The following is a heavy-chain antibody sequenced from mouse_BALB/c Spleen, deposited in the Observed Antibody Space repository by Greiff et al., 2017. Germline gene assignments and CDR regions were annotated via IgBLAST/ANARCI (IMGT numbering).Heavy chain of an antibody. D-gene: IGHD2-4*01. V-gene: IGHV2-6-7*01. Sequence: VMLVESGPGLVAPSQSLSITCTVSGFSLTGYGVNWVRQPPGKGLEWLGMIWGDGSTDYNSALKSRLSISKDNSKSQVFLKMNSLQTDDTARYYCARDREGITTTDAMDYWGQGTSVTVSS. CDR2: IWGDGST. J-gene: IGHJ4*01. CDR3: ARDREGITTTDAMDY. CDR1: GFSLTGYG.